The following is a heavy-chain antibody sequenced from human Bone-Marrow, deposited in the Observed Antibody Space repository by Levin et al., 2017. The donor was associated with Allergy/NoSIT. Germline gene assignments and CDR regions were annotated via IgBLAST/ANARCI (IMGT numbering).Heavy chain of an antibody. Sequence: ASVKVSCKPSGGTFASHTLSWVRQAPGQGFEWMGGIVPAIGVPNYAQKFKGRLTISADESTATSTLELSGLAPDDTAIYFCARDRGSRGAADFEHWGQGTLVTVSS. CDR2: IVPAIGVP. J-gene: IGHJ4*02. CDR1: GGTFASHT. D-gene: IGHD1-26*01. V-gene: IGHV1-69*10. CDR3: ARDRGSRGAADFEH.